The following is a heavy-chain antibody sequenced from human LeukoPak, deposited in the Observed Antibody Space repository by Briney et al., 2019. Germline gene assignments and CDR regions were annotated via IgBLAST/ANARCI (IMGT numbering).Heavy chain of an antibody. V-gene: IGHV3-48*03. CDR3: AIGGGPMALY. CDR2: ISSSGSTI. D-gene: IGHD2-15*01. CDR1: GFTFSSYE. Sequence: GGSLRLSCAASGFTFSSYEMNWVRQAPGKGLEWVSYISSSGSTIYYADSVKGRFTISRDNAKNSLYLQMNSLRSDDTAVYYCAIGGGPMALYWGQGTLVTVSS. J-gene: IGHJ4*02.